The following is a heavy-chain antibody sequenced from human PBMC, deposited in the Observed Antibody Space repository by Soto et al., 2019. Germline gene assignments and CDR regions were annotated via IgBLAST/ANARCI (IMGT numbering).Heavy chain of an antibody. D-gene: IGHD3-10*01. Sequence: QVQLVESGGGVVQPGRSLRLSCAASGFTFSSYAMHWVRQAPGKGLEWVAVISYDGSNKYYADSVKGRFTISRDNSKNTLYLQMNSLRAEDTAVYYCARDRGRYGMDVWGPGTTVTVSS. CDR1: GFTFSSYA. CDR2: ISYDGSNK. V-gene: IGHV3-30-3*01. CDR3: ARDRGRYGMDV. J-gene: IGHJ6*02.